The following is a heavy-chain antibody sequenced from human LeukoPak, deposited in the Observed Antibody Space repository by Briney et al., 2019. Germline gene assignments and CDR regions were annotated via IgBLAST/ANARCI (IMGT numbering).Heavy chain of an antibody. J-gene: IGHJ4*02. CDR3: ARLSGRDYYFDY. CDR2: MFTTGTI. CDR1: GGSIGSSSYY. Sequence: SETLSLTCTVSGGSIGSSSYYWGWIRQPPGKGLEWIGRMFTTGTINYNPSLKSRVTISLDTSKNQFSLKLSSVTAADTAVYYCARLSGRDYYFDYWGQGTLVTVSS. D-gene: IGHD4/OR15-4a*01. V-gene: IGHV4-39*07.